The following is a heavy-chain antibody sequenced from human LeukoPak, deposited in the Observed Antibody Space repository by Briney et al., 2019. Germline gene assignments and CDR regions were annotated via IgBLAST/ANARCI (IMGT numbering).Heavy chain of an antibody. V-gene: IGHV1-8*01. CDR2: MNPNSGNT. CDR3: ARAPYSSGWYWEYFDY. CDR1: GYTFTSYD. Sequence: ASVKVSCKASGYTFTSYDINWVRQATGQGLEWMGWMNPNSGNTGYAQKFQGRVTMTRNTSISTAYMELSSLRSEDTAVYYCARAPYSSGWYWEYFDYWGQGTLVTVSS. D-gene: IGHD6-19*01. J-gene: IGHJ4*02.